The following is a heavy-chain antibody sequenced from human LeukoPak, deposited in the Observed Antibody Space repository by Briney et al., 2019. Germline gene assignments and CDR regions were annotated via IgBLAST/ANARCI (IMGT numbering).Heavy chain of an antibody. CDR2: IYYSGST. J-gene: IGHJ4*02. V-gene: IGHV4-39*01. Sequence: PSETLSLTCTVSGGSISSSYYYWGWIRQPPGKGLEWIGSIYYSGSTYYNPSLKSRVTISVDTSKNQFSLKLRSVTAADTAVYYCARHNLYDSSGLGGDYWGQGTLVTVSS. CDR1: GGSISSSYYY. CDR3: ARHNLYDSSGLGGDY. D-gene: IGHD3-22*01.